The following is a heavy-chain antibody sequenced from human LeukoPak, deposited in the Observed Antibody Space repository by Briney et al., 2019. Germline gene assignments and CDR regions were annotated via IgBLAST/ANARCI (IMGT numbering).Heavy chain of an antibody. CDR2: ISGSGGST. V-gene: IGHV3-23*01. Sequence: PGGSLRLSCAASGFTFANYAMSWVRQGPGKGLEWVSTISGSGGSTYYADSVKGRFTISRDNSKNTLFLQMNSLRADDTAVYFCAKGSSGWYDYWGQGTLVTVSS. CDR1: GFTFANYA. J-gene: IGHJ4*02. CDR3: AKGSSGWYDY. D-gene: IGHD6-19*01.